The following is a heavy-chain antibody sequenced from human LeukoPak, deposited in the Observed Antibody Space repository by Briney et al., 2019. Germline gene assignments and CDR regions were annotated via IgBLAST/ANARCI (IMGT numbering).Heavy chain of an antibody. V-gene: IGHV3-53*05. Sequence: PGGSLRLSCAASGFTVSSNYMSWVRQAPGKGLQWVSVIYSGGSTYYADSVKGRFTISRDNSKNTLYLQMNSLRAEDTAVYYCARMGSSGWRFTYYFDYWGQGTLVTVSS. J-gene: IGHJ4*02. D-gene: IGHD6-19*01. CDR3: ARMGSSGWRFTYYFDY. CDR1: GFTVSSNY. CDR2: IYSGGST.